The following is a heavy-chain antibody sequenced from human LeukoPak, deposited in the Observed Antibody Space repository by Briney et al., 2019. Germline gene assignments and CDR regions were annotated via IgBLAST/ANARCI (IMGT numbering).Heavy chain of an antibody. CDR2: ISGFGGST. J-gene: IGHJ4*02. Sequence: GGSLRPSCAASGFTFNNYAMNWVRQAPGKGLEWVSGISGFGGSTYYAPSVKGRLTISRDNFGNMLYLHLDSLRVEDTAIYYCARRSGSSWSSFDYWGQGALVTVSS. V-gene: IGHV3-23*01. CDR3: ARRSGSSWSSFDY. CDR1: GFTFNNYA. D-gene: IGHD6-13*01.